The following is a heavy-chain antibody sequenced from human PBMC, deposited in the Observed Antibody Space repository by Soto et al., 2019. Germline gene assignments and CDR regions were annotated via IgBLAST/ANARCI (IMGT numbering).Heavy chain of an antibody. CDR3: SRGKPRYDFWSGYYTGIWFDP. J-gene: IGHJ5*02. V-gene: IGHV4-34*01. Sequence: SQTLPLTCAVYGVSFSGLYWSWIRQPPGKGLEWIGEINHSGSTNYNPSLKSRVTISVDTSKNQFSLKLSSVTAADTAVYYCSRGKPRYDFWSGYYTGIWFDPWGQGTLVTVSS. CDR2: INHSGST. CDR1: GVSFSGLY. D-gene: IGHD3-3*01.